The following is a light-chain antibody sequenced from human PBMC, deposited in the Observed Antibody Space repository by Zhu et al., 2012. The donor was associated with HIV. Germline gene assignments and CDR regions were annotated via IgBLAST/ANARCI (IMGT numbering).Light chain of an antibody. CDR1: RSVSSF. V-gene: IGKV3-11*01. J-gene: IGKJ4*01. CDR3: QQRRNWPLT. CDR2: DAS. Sequence: IVLTQSPATLSLSPGERATVSCRASRSVSSFLAWYQQKPGQAPRLLIYDASKRAAGIPPRFSGSGSGTDFTLTISSLEPEDFALYYCQQRRNWPLTFGGGTKVEI.